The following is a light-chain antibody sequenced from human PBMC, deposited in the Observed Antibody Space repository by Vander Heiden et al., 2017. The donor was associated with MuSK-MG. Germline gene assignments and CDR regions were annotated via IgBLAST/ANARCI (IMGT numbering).Light chain of an antibody. CDR2: GAS. J-gene: IGKJ5*01. Sequence: DIVMTQSPATLSVSPGERATRTCRASQSVSSNLAWYQQKPGQAPRLLIYGASTRATGIPARFSGSGSGTEFTLTISSLQSEDFAVYYCHQDYNWPITFGQGTQLEIK. V-gene: IGKV3-15*01. CDR3: HQDYNWPIT. CDR1: QSVSSN.